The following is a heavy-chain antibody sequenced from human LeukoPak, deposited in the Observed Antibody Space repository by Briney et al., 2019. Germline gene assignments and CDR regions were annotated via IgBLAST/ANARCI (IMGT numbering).Heavy chain of an antibody. J-gene: IGHJ4*02. Sequence: ALVKVSCKASGYTFTSFGFSWVRQAPGQGLEWMGWISAHNGNTNYAQKLQGRVTLTTDTSTSTAYMELRSLRSDDTAVYYCARDLRVVATTPGGYWGQGTLVTVSS. CDR3: ARDLRVVATTPGGY. D-gene: IGHD5-12*01. CDR1: GYTFTSFG. CDR2: ISAHNGNT. V-gene: IGHV1-18*01.